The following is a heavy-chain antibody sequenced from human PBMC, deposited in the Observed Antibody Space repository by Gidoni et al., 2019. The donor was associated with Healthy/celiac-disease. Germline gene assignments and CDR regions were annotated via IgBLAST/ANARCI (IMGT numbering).Heavy chain of an antibody. CDR3: ARDSRRNGYFDY. D-gene: IGHD3-22*01. Sequence: QVQLVQSGAEVKKPGSSVKVSCKASGGTFSSYTISGVRQAPGQGLEWMGRIIPILGIANYAQKFQGRVTITADKSTSTAYMELSSLRSEDTAVYYCARDSRRNGYFDYWGQGTLVTVSS. CDR1: GGTFSSYT. CDR2: IIPILGIA. V-gene: IGHV1-69*08. J-gene: IGHJ4*02.